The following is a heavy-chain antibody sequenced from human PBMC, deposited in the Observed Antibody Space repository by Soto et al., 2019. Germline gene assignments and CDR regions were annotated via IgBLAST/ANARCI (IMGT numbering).Heavy chain of an antibody. Sequence: SETLTLTCTVSGGSISSYYWSWIRQPPGKGLEWIGYIYFRGTTNYNPSLKSRVTMSADTSKNQFSLKLNSVTAADTAVYYCARMNYYDTSGYPFDYXGQGMMVTVSS. D-gene: IGHD3-22*01. CDR1: GGSISSYY. CDR3: ARMNYYDTSGYPFDY. CDR2: IYFRGTT. V-gene: IGHV4-59*01. J-gene: IGHJ4*02.